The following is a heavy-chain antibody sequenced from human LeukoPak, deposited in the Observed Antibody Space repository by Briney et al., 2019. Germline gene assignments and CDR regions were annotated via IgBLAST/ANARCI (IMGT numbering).Heavy chain of an antibody. V-gene: IGHV3-74*01. D-gene: IGHD3-3*01. CDR1: GFTFKNYW. Sequence: GGSLRLSCATSGFTFKNYWMHWVRQAPGKVMVWISRINNEGTGTIYADFVKGRFTISRDNAENTLYLQMNSLRAEDTAVYYCARELPIFGVVITPMDVWGKGTTVTVSS. CDR3: ARELPIFGVVITPMDV. J-gene: IGHJ6*03. CDR2: INNEGTGT.